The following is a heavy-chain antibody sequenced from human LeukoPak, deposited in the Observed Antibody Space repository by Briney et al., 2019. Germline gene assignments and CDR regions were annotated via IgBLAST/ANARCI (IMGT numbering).Heavy chain of an antibody. CDR1: GFTFRRYS. J-gene: IGHJ4*02. Sequence: GGSLRLSCAASGFTFRRYSMNWIRQAPGKGLEWISYINEGSNNIFYADSVKGRFTISRDNAKNSLHLQMNSLRVDDTAVYYCARDDLTNGYKGNFWGQGTLVTVSS. D-gene: IGHD5-24*01. CDR2: INEGSNNI. V-gene: IGHV3-48*01. CDR3: ARDDLTNGYKGNF.